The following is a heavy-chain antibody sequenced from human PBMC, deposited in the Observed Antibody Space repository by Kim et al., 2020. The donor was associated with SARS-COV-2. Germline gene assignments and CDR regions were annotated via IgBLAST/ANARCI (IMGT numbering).Heavy chain of an antibody. J-gene: IGHJ4*02. CDR3: TAVGSGSHVGY. Sequence: DNASPVRGRFTISRNDSKNTLYLQMDNLEAEDTAVYYCTAVGSGSHVGYWGQGTLVTVSS. D-gene: IGHD3-10*01. V-gene: IGHV3-15*01.